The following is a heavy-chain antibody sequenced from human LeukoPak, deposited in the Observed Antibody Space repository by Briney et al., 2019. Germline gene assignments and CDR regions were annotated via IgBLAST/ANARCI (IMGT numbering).Heavy chain of an antibody. D-gene: IGHD4-11*01. V-gene: IGHV3-30-3*01. J-gene: IGHJ4*02. CDR1: GFTFSSYA. CDR3: AREVNSNYDPGYFDY. Sequence: PGRSLRLSCAASGFTFSSYAMHWVRQAPGKGLEWVAVISYDGSNKYYADSVKGRFTISRDNCKNTLYLQMNSLRAEDTAVYYCAREVNSNYDPGYFDYWGQGTLVTVSS. CDR2: ISYDGSNK.